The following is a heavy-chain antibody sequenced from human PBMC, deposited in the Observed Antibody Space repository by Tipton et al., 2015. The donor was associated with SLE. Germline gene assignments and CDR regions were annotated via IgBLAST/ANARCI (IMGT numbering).Heavy chain of an antibody. CDR2: IYNNGNT. Sequence: TLSLTCTVSGASISSHYWNWIRQPPGKGLEWIGNIYNNGNTNYNPSLKSRVTISVDTSRNQFFLKLSSVTAVGTALYYCARAKRSSTTWGYWFDPWGQGTLATVSS. CDR3: ARAKRSSTTWGYWFDP. CDR1: GASISSHY. D-gene: IGHD2-2*01. V-gene: IGHV4-59*11. J-gene: IGHJ5*02.